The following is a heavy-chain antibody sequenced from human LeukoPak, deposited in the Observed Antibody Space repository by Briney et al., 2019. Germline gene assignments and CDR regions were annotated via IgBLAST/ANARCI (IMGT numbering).Heavy chain of an antibody. D-gene: IGHD3-10*01. V-gene: IGHV1-69*05. Sequence: SVKVSCKASGGTFSSYAISWVRQAPGQGLEWMGGIIPIFGTANYAQKFQGRVTITTDESTSTAYMELSSLRSEDTAVYYCARASDGYGSGLGDYYYYYYMDVWGKGTTVTVSS. CDR1: GGTFSSYA. J-gene: IGHJ6*03. CDR2: IIPIFGTA. CDR3: ARASDGYGSGLGDYYYYYYMDV.